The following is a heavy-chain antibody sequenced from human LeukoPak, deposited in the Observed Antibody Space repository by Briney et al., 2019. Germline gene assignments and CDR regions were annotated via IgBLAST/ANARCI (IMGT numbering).Heavy chain of an antibody. CDR2: ISPNGGIT. D-gene: IGHD4-23*01. Sequence: GGALRLSCSASGFTLSNYAIHWVRQAPGKGLEYVLDISPNGGITYYSDSVKSRFTISRHNSKSTRYLQMGSLRPEDTAVYYCVPGGATVVIPCYFYYGGQGTRVSVSS. CDR3: VPGGATVVIPCYFYY. CDR1: GFTLSNYA. V-gene: IGHV3-64D*09. J-gene: IGHJ4*02.